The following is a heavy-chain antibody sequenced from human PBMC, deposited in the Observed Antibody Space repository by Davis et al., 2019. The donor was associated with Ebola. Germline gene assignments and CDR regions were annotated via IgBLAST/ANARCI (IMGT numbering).Heavy chain of an antibody. Sequence: ASVKVSCKASGYTFTSYDINWVRQATGQGLEWMGWISAYNGNTNYAQKLQGRVTMTTDTSTSTAYMELRSLRSDDTAVYYCARDGLYCSSTSCSDQYYYYYYGMDVWGQGTTVTVSS. V-gene: IGHV1-18*01. CDR2: ISAYNGNT. J-gene: IGHJ6*02. CDR1: GYTFTSYD. CDR3: ARDGLYCSSTSCSDQYYYYYYGMDV. D-gene: IGHD2-2*01.